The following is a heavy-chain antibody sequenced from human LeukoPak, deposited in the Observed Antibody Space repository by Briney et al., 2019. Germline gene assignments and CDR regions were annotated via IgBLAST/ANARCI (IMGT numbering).Heavy chain of an antibody. D-gene: IGHD2-21*02. Sequence: PSETLSLTCTVSGASIRSYYWSWIRHPPGKGLEWVGYIYSSGSTNYNPSLKSRITISVDTSKNQFSLKLSSVTAADTAVYYCARFAYCGGHCWYYFDYWGQGSLVTVSS. J-gene: IGHJ4*02. CDR3: ARFAYCGGHCWYYFDY. CDR2: IYSSGST. CDR1: GASIRSYY. V-gene: IGHV4-59*01.